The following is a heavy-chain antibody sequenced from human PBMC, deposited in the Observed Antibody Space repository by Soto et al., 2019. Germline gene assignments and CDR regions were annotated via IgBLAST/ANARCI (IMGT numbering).Heavy chain of an antibody. CDR1: GGTFSSSA. D-gene: IGHD4-4*01. J-gene: IGHJ6*02. CDR3: ASGAVTTPDLRPRPGKYYYYGMDV. Sequence: SVKVSCKASGGTFSSSAISWVRQAPGQGLEWMGGIIPIFGTANYAQKFQGRVTITADESTSTAYMELSSLRSEDTAVYYCASGAVTTPDLRPRPGKYYYYGMDVWGQGTTVTVSS. V-gene: IGHV1-69*13. CDR2: IIPIFGTA.